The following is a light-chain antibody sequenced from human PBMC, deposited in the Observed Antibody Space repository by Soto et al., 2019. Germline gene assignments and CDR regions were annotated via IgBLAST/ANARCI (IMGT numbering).Light chain of an antibody. CDR1: QSVSSN. CDR2: GAS. V-gene: IGKV3-20*01. CDR3: QQYGRAPIT. J-gene: IGKJ5*01. Sequence: EIVMTQSPGTLSLSPGERATLSCRASQSVSSNLAWYQQKPGQAPRLLIYGASSRATGIPDRFIGSGSGTDFTLTISRLEPEDFEVYACQQYGRAPITFGQGTRLEIK.